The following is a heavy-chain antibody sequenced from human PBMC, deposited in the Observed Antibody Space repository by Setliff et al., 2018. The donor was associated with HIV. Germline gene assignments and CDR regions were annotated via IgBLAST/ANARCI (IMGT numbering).Heavy chain of an antibody. V-gene: IGHV3-11*04. J-gene: IGHJ3*02. CDR1: GFGFSGYF. CDR2: IGYSGTPI. CDR3: ARHWGTSFDI. Sequence: PGGSLRLSCAASGFGFSGYFMSWIRQTPRKGLEWISYIGYSGTPIYYADSVKGRFTISRDNAENALYLEMNNLRGEDTAAYYCARHWGTSFDIWGQGTLVTVSS. D-gene: IGHD7-27*01.